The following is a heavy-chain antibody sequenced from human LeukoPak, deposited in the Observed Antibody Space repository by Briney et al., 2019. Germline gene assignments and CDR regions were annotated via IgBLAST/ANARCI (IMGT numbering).Heavy chain of an antibody. CDR2: ISYDGSNK. CDR3: AKVVDSSGYSHFDY. J-gene: IGHJ4*02. V-gene: IGHV3-30-3*01. Sequence: GGSLRLSCAASGFTFSSYAMHWVRQAPGKGLEWVAVISYDGSNKYYADSVKGRFTISRDNSKNTLYLQMNSLRAEDTAVYYCAKVVDSSGYSHFDYWGQETLVTVSS. CDR1: GFTFSSYA. D-gene: IGHD3-22*01.